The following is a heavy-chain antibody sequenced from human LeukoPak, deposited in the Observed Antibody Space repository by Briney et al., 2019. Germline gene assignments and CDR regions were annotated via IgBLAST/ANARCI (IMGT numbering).Heavy chain of an antibody. CDR2: ISSSGGHI. D-gene: IGHD5-18*01. CDR3: ARGAGGYGQIDY. J-gene: IGHJ4*02. CDR1: GFTFSSYA. V-gene: IGHV3-21*05. Sequence: GGSLRLSCAASGFTFSSYAMSWVRQAPGTGLEWLSYISSSGGHIYYADSVKGRFTISRANAKNSLYLQMNSLRAEDTALYYCARGAGGYGQIDYWGQGTLVTVSS.